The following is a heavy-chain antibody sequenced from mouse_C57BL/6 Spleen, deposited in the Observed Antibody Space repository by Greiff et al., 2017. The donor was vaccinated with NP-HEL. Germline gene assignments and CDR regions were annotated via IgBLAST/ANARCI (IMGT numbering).Heavy chain of an antibody. J-gene: IGHJ1*03. CDR3: ARRDGYYGYFDV. Sequence: VQLQESGPELVKPGASVKISCKASGYAFSSSWMNWVKQRPGKGLEWIGRIYPGDGATNYNGKFKGKATLTADKSSSTAYMQLSSLTSEDSAVYFCARRDGYYGYFDVWGTGTTVTVSS. CDR1: GYAFSSSW. CDR2: IYPGDGAT. D-gene: IGHD2-3*01. V-gene: IGHV1-82*01.